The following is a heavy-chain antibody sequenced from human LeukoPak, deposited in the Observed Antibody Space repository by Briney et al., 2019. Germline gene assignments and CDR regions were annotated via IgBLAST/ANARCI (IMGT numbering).Heavy chain of an antibody. CDR2: FYHRA. Sequence: KTSETLSLTCTVSGGSSIGSGGYYWTWIRQHPEKGLEWIGYFYHRASYNPSLKSRVTISVDTSKNQFSLSLASVTAADTAVYYCARHGRFGESHGDWYFDLWGRGTLVTVSS. J-gene: IGHJ2*01. CDR1: GGSSIGSGGYY. D-gene: IGHD3-10*01. V-gene: IGHV4-31*03. CDR3: ARHGRFGESHGDWYFDL.